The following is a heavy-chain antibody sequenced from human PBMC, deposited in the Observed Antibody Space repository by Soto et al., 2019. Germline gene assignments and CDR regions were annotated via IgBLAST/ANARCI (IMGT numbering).Heavy chain of an antibody. Sequence: SQTLSLTCAISGDSVSTNSGAWNWIRQSPSRGLEWLGRTFYRSRRYSDYADSVKGRININSDTSKNQFSLQLSSVTPEDTAVYYCARAGSTMYRLHPHFDYWGQGTLVTVSS. D-gene: IGHD3-9*01. V-gene: IGHV6-1*01. J-gene: IGHJ4*02. CDR1: GDSVSTNSGA. CDR2: TFYRSRRYS. CDR3: ARAGSTMYRLHPHFDY.